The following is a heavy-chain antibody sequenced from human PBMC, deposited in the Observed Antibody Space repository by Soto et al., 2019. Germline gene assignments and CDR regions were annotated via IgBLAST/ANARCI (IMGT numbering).Heavy chain of an antibody. Sequence: ETLSLTCAVYGGSFSGYYWSWIRQPPGKGLEWIGEINHSGSTNYNPSLKSRVTISVDTSKNQFSLKLSSVTAADTAVYYCARGSSDYYDSSGYQAGDYFDYWGQGTLVTVSS. V-gene: IGHV4-34*01. CDR3: ARGSSDYYDSSGYQAGDYFDY. D-gene: IGHD3-22*01. J-gene: IGHJ4*02. CDR2: INHSGST. CDR1: GGSFSGYY.